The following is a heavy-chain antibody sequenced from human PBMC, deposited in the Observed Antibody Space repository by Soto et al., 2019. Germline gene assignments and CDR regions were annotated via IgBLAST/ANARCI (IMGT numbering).Heavy chain of an antibody. CDR1: GFTFSSHW. J-gene: IGHJ3*01. V-gene: IGHV3-7*01. Sequence: EVQVVESGGGLVQPGGSLRLSCAASGFTFSSHWMSWVRQAPGKGLEWVANIKEDGSEKFYVDSVKGRITISRDNAKRSLYLQTNSLGAEDTAVYYCARDSIEVRVATKVGAFDLWGQGTKVTVSS. D-gene: IGHD2-15*01. CDR2: IKEDGSEK. CDR3: ARDSIEVRVATKVGAFDL.